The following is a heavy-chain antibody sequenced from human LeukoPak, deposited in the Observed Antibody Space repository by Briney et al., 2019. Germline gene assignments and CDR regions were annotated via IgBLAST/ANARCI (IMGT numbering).Heavy chain of an antibody. CDR3: AKDIGSHGDNYFDY. D-gene: IGHD1-26*01. CDR1: GFTFDDYA. Sequence: GGSLRLSCAASGFTFDDYAMHWVRQAPGKGLEWVSGISWNSGSIGYADSVRGRFTISRDNAKNSLYLQMNSLRAEDTALYYCAKDIGSHGDNYFDYWGQGTLVTVSS. J-gene: IGHJ4*02. V-gene: IGHV3-9*01. CDR2: ISWNSGSI.